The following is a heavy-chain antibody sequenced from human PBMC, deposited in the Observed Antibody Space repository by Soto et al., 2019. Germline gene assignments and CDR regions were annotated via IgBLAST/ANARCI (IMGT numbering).Heavy chain of an antibody. CDR2: ISSSSSYI. CDR3: ARVSPEHDY. J-gene: IGHJ4*02. Sequence: EVQLVESGGGLVKPGGSLRLSCAASGFTFSSSSMNWVRQAPGKGLEWVSSISSSSSYIYYADSVKGRFTISRDNAKNSLYLQMNSLGAEDTAVYYCARVSPEHDYWGQGTLVTVSS. CDR1: GFTFSSSS. V-gene: IGHV3-21*01.